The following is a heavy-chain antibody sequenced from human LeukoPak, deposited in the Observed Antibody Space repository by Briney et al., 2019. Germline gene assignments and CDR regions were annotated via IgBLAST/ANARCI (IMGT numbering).Heavy chain of an antibody. CDR3: ARSITIFGVVIMGSDY. CDR2: IWYDGSNK. Sequence: GGSLRLSCAASGFTFSSYGMHWVRQAPGKGLEWVAVIWYDGSNKYYADSVKGRFTISRDNSKNTLYLQMNSLRAEDTAVYYCARSITIFGVVIMGSDYWGQGTLVTVSS. V-gene: IGHV3-33*01. CDR1: GFTFSSYG. D-gene: IGHD3-3*01. J-gene: IGHJ4*02.